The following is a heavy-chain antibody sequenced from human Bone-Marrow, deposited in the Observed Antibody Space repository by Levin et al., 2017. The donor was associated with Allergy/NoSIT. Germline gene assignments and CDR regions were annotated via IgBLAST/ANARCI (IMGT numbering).Heavy chain of an antibody. CDR2: INAGNGNT. V-gene: IGHV1-3*01. D-gene: IGHD6-19*01. CDR3: ARAAGQWLVDRLFGY. CDR1: GYTFTSYA. J-gene: IGHJ4*02. Sequence: AASVKVSCKASGYTFTSYAMHWVRQAPGQRLEWMGWINAGNGNTKYSQKFQGRVTITRDTSASTAYMELSSLRSEDTAVYYCARAAGQWLVDRLFGYWGQGTLVTVSS.